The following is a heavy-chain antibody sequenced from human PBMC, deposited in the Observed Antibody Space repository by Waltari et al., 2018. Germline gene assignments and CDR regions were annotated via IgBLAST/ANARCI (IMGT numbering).Heavy chain of an antibody. Sequence: EVQLLESGGGLIQPGGSLRLPCAASGFPFGVHGMRWVRQAPGWGVEWISASGGSGTDTYYADSVKGRFTISRDNSKNRLYLRMSSLRADDTAVYYCAKEIVVVPGNINYFDYWGQGTLVTVSS. V-gene: IGHV3-23*01. CDR3: AKEIVVVPGNINYFDY. CDR2: SGGSGTDT. D-gene: IGHD2-2*01. CDR1: GFPFGVHG. J-gene: IGHJ4*02.